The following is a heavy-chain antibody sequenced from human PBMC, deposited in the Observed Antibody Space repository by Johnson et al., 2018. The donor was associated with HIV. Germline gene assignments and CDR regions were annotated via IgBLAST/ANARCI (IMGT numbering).Heavy chain of an antibody. CDR3: ARDRGQWLLGMSDAFDI. CDR1: GFTFSDYY. Sequence: VQLVESGGGLVQPGGSLRLSCAASGFTFSDYYMSWIRQAPGKGLEWVSVIYSGGSTYYADSVKGRFTISRDNSKNTLYLQMNSLRAEDTAVYYCARDRGQWLLGMSDAFDIWGQGTMVTVSS. CDR2: IYSGGST. J-gene: IGHJ3*02. D-gene: IGHD3-22*01. V-gene: IGHV3-66*01.